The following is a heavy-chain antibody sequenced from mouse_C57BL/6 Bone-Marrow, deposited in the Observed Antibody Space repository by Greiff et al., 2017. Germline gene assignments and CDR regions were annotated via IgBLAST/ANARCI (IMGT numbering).Heavy chain of an antibody. D-gene: IGHD1-1*01. CDR3: VGGGSSYWFAY. CDR2: IRSKSNNYAN. CDR1: GFSFNTYA. Sequence: EVQLQESGGGLVQPKGSLKFSCAASGFSFNTYAMNWVRQAPGQGLEWVARIRSKSNNYANYYADSVKDRFTISRDVSESMLYLQMNNLKTEVTAMYYCVGGGSSYWFAYWGQGTLVTVSA. V-gene: IGHV10-1*01. J-gene: IGHJ3*01.